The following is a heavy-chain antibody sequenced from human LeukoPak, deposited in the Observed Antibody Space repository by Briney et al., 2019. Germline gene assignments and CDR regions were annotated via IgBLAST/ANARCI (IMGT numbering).Heavy chain of an antibody. Sequence: GGSLRLXCAASGFTFSSYWMRWVRQAPGKELEWVANIKQDGSEKYYVDSVKGRFTISRDNAKNSLYLQMNSLRAEDTAVYYCARDYYYDSSGYYYEGSGVNYWGQGTLVTVSS. CDR2: IKQDGSEK. CDR1: GFTFSSYW. CDR3: ARDYYYDSSGYYYEGSGVNY. J-gene: IGHJ4*02. D-gene: IGHD3-22*01. V-gene: IGHV3-7*01.